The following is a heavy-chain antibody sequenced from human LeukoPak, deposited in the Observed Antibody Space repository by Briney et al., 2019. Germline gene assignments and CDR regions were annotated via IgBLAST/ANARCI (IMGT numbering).Heavy chain of an antibody. D-gene: IGHD2-2*01. V-gene: IGHV4-61*02. CDR3: ARGPIVVVPAAKGWFDP. J-gene: IGHJ5*02. Sequence: SQTLSLTCTVSGGSISSGSYYWSWIRQPAGKGLEWIGRIYTSGSTNYNPSLKRRGTISVDPSKNQFSLKLSSVTAADTAVYYCARGPIVVVPAAKGWFDPWGQGTLVTVSS. CDR1: GGSISSGSYY. CDR2: IYTSGST.